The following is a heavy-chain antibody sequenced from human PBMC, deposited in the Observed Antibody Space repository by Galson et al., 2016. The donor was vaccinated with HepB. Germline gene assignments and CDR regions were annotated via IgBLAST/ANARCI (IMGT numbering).Heavy chain of an antibody. D-gene: IGHD3-22*01. J-gene: IGHJ6*02. CDR1: GFGFSSYR. CDR3: ARDLDSRYYYSYHVMDV. V-gene: IGHV3-21*01. Sequence: SLRLACAASGFGFSSYRMNWVRQAPGKGVDWVATISSSSNFIYYADAVKGRFTISRDNAEDSRDLQMNSLRADDTAVYFCARDLDSRYYYSYHVMDVWGQGTTVTVSS. CDR2: ISSSSNFI.